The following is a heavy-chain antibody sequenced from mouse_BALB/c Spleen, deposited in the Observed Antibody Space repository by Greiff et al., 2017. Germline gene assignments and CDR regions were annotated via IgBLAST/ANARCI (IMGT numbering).Heavy chain of an antibody. CDR1: GFNFKDTY. CDR3: ASTMTDWYFDV. CDR2: IDPANGNT. V-gene: IGHV14-3*02. Sequence: VQLKESGAELVKPGASVKLSCTASGFNFKDTYMHWVKQRPEQGLEWIGRIDPANGNTKYDPKFQGKATITADTSSNTAYLQLSSLTSEDTAVYYCASTMTDWYFDVWGAGTTVTVSS. J-gene: IGHJ1*01. D-gene: IGHD2-4*01.